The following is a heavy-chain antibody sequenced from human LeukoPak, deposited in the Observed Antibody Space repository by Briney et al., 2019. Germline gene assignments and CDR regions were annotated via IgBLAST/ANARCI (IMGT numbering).Heavy chain of an antibody. CDR3: ARASNDYVWGSYRPPSLYYYYYYMDV. CDR1: GGSISSYY. V-gene: IGHV4-59*01. J-gene: IGHJ6*03. CDR2: IYYSGST. D-gene: IGHD3-16*02. Sequence: SETLSLTCTVSGGSISSYYWSWIRKPPGNGLEGIGYIYYSGSTNDNPSLNSRVTISVYTSKNQFSLKLSSVTAADTAVYYCARASNDYVWGSYRPPSLYYYYYYMDVWGKGTTVTISS.